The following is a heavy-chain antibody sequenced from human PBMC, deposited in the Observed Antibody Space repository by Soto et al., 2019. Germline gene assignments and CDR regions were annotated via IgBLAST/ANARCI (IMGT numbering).Heavy chain of an antibody. CDR2: IFYSGST. CDR1: GGSITGHY. J-gene: IGHJ4*02. D-gene: IGHD6-19*01. Sequence: QVQLQESGPGLVKASETLSLTCIVSGGSITGHYWTWFRQPPGKGLEWIGYIFYSGSTNYNPSLKSRVAISVDTSKNQCSLKLSSVTTADTALYYCARVGSSGWSPDYWGQGTLVTVSS. V-gene: IGHV4-59*11. CDR3: ARVGSSGWSPDY.